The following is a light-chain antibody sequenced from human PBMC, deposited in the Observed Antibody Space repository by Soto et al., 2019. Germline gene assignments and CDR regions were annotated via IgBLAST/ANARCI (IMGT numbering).Light chain of an antibody. CDR2: AVS. V-gene: IGKV1-39*01. CDR1: QSITSY. J-gene: IGKJ1*01. CDR3: QQSYSTPWT. Sequence: DIQMTQSPSPLSASVGDRVTITCRASQSITSYLNWYQQKLGKAPKLLIYAVSFLQSGVPSRFSGSGSGTDFTLTISSLQPEDFATYYCQQSYSTPWTFGQGTKVEIK.